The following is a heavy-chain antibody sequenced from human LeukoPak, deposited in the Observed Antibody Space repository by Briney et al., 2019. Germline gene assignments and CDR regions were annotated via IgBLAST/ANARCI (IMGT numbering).Heavy chain of an antibody. V-gene: IGHV3-23*01. CDR1: GFTFSSYA. J-gene: IGHJ2*01. D-gene: IGHD7-27*01. CDR2: ISGSGGST. CDR3: ARELVSLGTGYFDL. Sequence: GGSLRLSCAASGFTFSSYAMSWVRQAPGKGLEWVSVISGSGGSTYYADSVKGRFTISRDNSKNTLHLQMDSLRAEDTAIYYCARELVSLGTGYFDLWGRGTLVTVSS.